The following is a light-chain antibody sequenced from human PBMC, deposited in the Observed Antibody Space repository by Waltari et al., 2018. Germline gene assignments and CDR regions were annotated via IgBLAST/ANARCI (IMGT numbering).Light chain of an antibody. V-gene: IGLV2-23*02. CDR2: EVI. CDR1: SSDVGFYNI. Sequence: QSALTQPASVSGSPGQSITISCTGTSSDVGFYNIVSWYQQHPGKAPELVVFEVISRPSGVSNRSSGSKSDNTASLTISGLQAEDEADYYCCSYAGRNIWVFGGGTKLTVL. CDR3: CSYAGRNIWV. J-gene: IGLJ3*02.